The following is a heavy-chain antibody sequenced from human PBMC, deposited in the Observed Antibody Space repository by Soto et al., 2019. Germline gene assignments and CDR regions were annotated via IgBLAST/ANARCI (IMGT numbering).Heavy chain of an antibody. CDR1: GCTFSSYA. J-gene: IGHJ5*02. CDR3: AKGLSGRTWFDP. Sequence: GGSLRLSCAASGCTFSSYAMSWVRQAPGKGLEWVSAISGSGGSTYYADSVKGRFTISRDNSKNTLYLQMNSLRAEDTAVYYCAKGLSGRTWFDPWGQGTLVTVSS. CDR2: ISGSGGST. D-gene: IGHD1-26*01. V-gene: IGHV3-23*01.